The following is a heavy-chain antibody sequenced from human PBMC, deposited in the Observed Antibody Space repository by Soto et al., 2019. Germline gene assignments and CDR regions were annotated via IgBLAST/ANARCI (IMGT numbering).Heavy chain of an antibody. CDR3: ASFQLRPGSFDY. CDR2: INHSGST. J-gene: IGHJ4*02. D-gene: IGHD5-12*01. CDR1: GGSFSGYY. Sequence: SETLSLTCAVYGGSFSGYYWSWIRQPPGKGLEWIGEINHSGSTNYNPSLKSRVTISVDTSKNQFSLKLSSVTAADTAVYYCASFQLRPGSFDYWGQGTLVTVSS. V-gene: IGHV4-34*01.